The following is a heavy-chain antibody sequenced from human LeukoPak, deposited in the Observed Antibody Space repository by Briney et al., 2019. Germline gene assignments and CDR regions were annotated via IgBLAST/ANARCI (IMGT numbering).Heavy chain of an antibody. CDR1: GHTLSEVS. Sequence: ASVKVSCKVSGHTLSEVSIHWVRQVPGKGLEWMGGSDPEDGETMYVEKFQGRIIMTDDTSTDTAYMELSSLRSEDTAVYYCATGEVGGKLPYFDYWGQGSLVSVSS. D-gene: IGHD1-26*01. CDR3: ATGEVGGKLPYFDY. V-gene: IGHV1-24*01. J-gene: IGHJ4*02. CDR2: SDPEDGET.